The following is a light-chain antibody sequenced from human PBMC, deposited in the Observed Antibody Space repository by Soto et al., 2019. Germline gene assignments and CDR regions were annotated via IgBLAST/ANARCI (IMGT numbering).Light chain of an antibody. J-gene: IGLJ1*01. Sequence: QSVLTQPASVSGSPGQSITISCTGTSSDVGGYRYVSWYQQHPGKAPKLMIYEVSNRPSGVSNRFSGSKSGNTASLTISGLQAEDEADYYCNSYTSGSTYVFGTGTKVTVL. CDR2: EVS. CDR3: NSYTSGSTYV. V-gene: IGLV2-14*01. CDR1: SSDVGGYRY.